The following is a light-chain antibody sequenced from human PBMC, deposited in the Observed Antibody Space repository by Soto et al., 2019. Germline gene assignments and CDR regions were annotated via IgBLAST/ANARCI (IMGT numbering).Light chain of an antibody. V-gene: IGLV2-11*01. CDR1: SSDVGGYNY. CDR2: DVS. J-gene: IGLJ3*02. CDR3: CSFVGTYTWV. Sequence: QSALTQPRSVSGSPGQSVTISCTGTSSDVGGYNYVSWYQRHPGKAPKLIIYDVSKRPSGVPDRFSGSKSGNTASLIISGLQAEDEAEYNCCSFVGTYTWVFGGGTKLTVL.